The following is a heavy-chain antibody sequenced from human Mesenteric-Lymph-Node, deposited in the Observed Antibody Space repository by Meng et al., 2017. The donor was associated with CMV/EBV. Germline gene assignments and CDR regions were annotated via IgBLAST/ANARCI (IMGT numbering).Heavy chain of an antibody. Sequence: GGSLKISCAASGFTFSSYEMNWVRQAPGKGLEWVSYISSSGSTIYYADSVKGRFTISRDNAKKSLYLKMNSLRAEDTAVYYCASLNPGWLQRTFDYWGQGTLVTVSS. V-gene: IGHV3-48*03. CDR2: ISSSGSTI. CDR1: GFTFSSYE. CDR3: ASLNPGWLQRTFDY. J-gene: IGHJ4*02. D-gene: IGHD5-24*01.